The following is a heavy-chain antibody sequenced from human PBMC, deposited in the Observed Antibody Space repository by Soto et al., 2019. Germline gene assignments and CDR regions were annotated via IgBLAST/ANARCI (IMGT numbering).Heavy chain of an antibody. J-gene: IGHJ4*02. D-gene: IGHD6-19*01. CDR2: IIPLFGTA. V-gene: IGHV1-69*01. Sequence: QVQLEQSGGEVKQPGSSVRVSCKTSGGTFSTYAINWVRQAPGQGLEWMGAIIPLFGTADYSQKFQGRFTITADESTSTASMELSSLRFDDTAVYFCARPKGTYSSGYYYFDFWGQGTLVTVSS. CDR1: GGTFSTYA. CDR3: ARPKGTYSSGYYYFDF.